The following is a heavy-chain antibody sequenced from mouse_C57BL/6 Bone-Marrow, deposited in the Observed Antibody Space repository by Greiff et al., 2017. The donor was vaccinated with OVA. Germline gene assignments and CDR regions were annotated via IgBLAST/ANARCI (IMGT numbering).Heavy chain of an antibody. J-gene: IGHJ2*01. V-gene: IGHV1-53*01. D-gene: IGHD2-4*01. CDR2: INPSNGGT. Sequence: QVQLKQPGTELVKPGASVKLSCKASGYTFTSYWMHWVKQRPGQGLEWIGNINPSNGGTNYNEKFKSKATLTVDKSSSTAYLQLSSLTSEDSAVYDCAGWGDYGGYYYFDCWGQGTTLTVAS. CDR3: AGWGDYGGYYYFDC. CDR1: GYTFTSYW.